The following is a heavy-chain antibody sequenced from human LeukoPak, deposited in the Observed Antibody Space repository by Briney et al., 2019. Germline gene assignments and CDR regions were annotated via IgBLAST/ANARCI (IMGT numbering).Heavy chain of an antibody. CDR1: GFTFSSYG. J-gene: IGHJ4*02. Sequence: GGSLRLSCAASGFTFSSYGMHWVRQAPGKGLEWVSSISSSSSYIYYADSVKGRFTISRDNAKNSLYLQMNSLRAEDTAVYYCARDTPPTAIDYWGQGTLVTVSS. CDR2: ISSSSSYI. CDR3: ARDTPPTAIDY. D-gene: IGHD4-17*01. V-gene: IGHV3-21*01.